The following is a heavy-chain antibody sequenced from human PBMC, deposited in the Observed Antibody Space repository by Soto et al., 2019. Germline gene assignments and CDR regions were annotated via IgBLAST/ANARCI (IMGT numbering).Heavy chain of an antibody. CDR1: GFTFSGSA. CDR3: TQALDRVADYYYYYGMDV. V-gene: IGHV3-73*01. Sequence: GGSLRLSCAASGFTFSGSAMHWVRQASGKGLEWVGRIRSKANSYATAQVASVKGRCTISSDDSKNTAYLQMNSLKTEDTAVYYCTQALDRVADYYYYYGMDVWGQGTTVTVSS. CDR2: IRSKANSYAT. D-gene: IGHD3-22*01. J-gene: IGHJ6*02.